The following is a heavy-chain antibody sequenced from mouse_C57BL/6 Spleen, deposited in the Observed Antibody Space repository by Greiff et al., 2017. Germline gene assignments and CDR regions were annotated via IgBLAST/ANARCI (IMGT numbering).Heavy chain of an antibody. Sequence: QVQLKQSGAELAKPGASVKLSCKASGYTFTSYWMHWVKQRPGQGLEWIGYINPSSGYTKYNQKFKDKATLTADKYSSTAYMQLSSLTYEDSAVYYCARNTGTGYFDVWVTGTTVTVPS. V-gene: IGHV1-7*01. CDR1: GYTFTSYW. CDR2: INPSSGYT. D-gene: IGHD4-1*01. CDR3: ARNTGTGYFDV. J-gene: IGHJ1*03.